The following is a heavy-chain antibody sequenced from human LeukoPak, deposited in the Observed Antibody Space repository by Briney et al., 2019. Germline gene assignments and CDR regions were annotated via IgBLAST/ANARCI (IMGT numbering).Heavy chain of an antibody. V-gene: IGHV4-34*01. CDR3: ARRPPCGGNRGIGFDY. CDR1: GGSFSGYY. CDR2: INHSGST. D-gene: IGHD4-23*01. J-gene: IGHJ4*02. Sequence: PSETLSLTCAVYGGSFSGYYWSWIRQPPGKGLEWIGEINHSGSTNYNPSLKSRVTISVDTSKNQFSLKLSSVTAADTAVYYCARRPPCGGNRGIGFDYWGQGTLVTVSS.